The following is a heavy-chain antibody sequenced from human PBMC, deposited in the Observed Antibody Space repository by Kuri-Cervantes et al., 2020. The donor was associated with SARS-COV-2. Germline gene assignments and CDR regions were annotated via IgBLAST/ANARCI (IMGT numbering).Heavy chain of an antibody. J-gene: IGHJ4*02. CDR2: IIPFFGTP. D-gene: IGHD1-26*01. V-gene: IGHV1-69*13. CDR1: RDTFTTFG. Sequence: SVKVSCKTSRDTFTTFGFSWVRQAPGQGLEWMGGIIPFFGTPSYAQRFEGRVTIIADESTRTVYMETTSLTFEDTAVYFCARDRSGSYYGPFDYWGQGTLVTVSS. CDR3: ARDRSGSYYGPFDY.